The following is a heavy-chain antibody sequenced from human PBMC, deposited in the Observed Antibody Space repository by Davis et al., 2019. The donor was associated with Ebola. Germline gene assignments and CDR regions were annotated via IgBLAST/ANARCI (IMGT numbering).Heavy chain of an antibody. V-gene: IGHV3-43*02. CDR2: ISGNGYGT. CDR3: AKTRGYRLYYFEY. CDR1: GFTFADHA. Sequence: GGSLRLSCAASGFTFADHAISGVRQAQGKALEWVSLISGNGYGTEYGDSVKGRFTISRDNSKNFLYLQVNDPRPEDTALYFCAKTRGYRLYYFEYWGQGTLVTVTS. J-gene: IGHJ4*02. D-gene: IGHD5-18*01.